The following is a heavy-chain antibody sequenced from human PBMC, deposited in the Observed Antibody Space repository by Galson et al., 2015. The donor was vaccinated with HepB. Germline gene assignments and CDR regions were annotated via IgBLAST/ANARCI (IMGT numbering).Heavy chain of an antibody. J-gene: IGHJ4*02. V-gene: IGHV3-64D*06. D-gene: IGHD6-19*01. CDR3: VKDRGRGIAVAGTFDY. CDR1: GFTFTHYA. Sequence: SLRLSCAASGFTFTHYAMHWVRQAPGKGLEYVSGISSNGDSTYYTDSVKGRFTISRDNSKSTLYLQMSGLRAEDTAVYYCVKDRGRGIAVAGTFDYWGQGTLVTVSS. CDR2: ISSNGDST.